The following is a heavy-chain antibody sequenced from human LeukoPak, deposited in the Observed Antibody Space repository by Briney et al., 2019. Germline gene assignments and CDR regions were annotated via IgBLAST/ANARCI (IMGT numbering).Heavy chain of an antibody. CDR1: GFTFSSYA. J-gene: IGHJ4*02. CDR2: ISGNGATA. Sequence: GGSLRLSCAASGFTFSSYAMSWVRQAPGKGLEWVSGISGNGATAYYADSVKGRFTVSRDNSKNTVYLQMNSLRADDTAVYYCVKGSHFYVLGYYLIRLDQWGQGTLVTVSS. V-gene: IGHV3-23*01. D-gene: IGHD3-10*02. CDR3: VKGSHFYVLGYYLIRLDQ.